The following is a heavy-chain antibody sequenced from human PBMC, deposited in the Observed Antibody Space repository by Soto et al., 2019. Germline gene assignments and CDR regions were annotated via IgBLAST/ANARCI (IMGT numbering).Heavy chain of an antibody. J-gene: IGHJ6*02. V-gene: IGHV5-51*01. CDR1: GYSFTSYW. CDR3: ARLRIAAAGHYYYGMDV. Sequence: GESLKISCKGSGYSFTSYWIGWVRQMPGKGLEWMGIIYPGDSDTRYSPSFQGQVTISADKSISTAYLQWSSLKASDTAMYYCARLRIAAAGHYYYGMDVWGQGTTVTVSS. D-gene: IGHD6-13*01. CDR2: IYPGDSDT.